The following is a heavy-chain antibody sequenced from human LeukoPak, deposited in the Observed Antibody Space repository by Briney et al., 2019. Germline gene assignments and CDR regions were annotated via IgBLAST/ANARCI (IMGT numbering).Heavy chain of an antibody. CDR3: ARLGGVYGGYYFDY. CDR2: ISYSGST. V-gene: IGHV4-39*01. J-gene: IGHJ4*02. CDR1: GGSISSSSYH. D-gene: IGHD2-8*02. Sequence: SETLSLTCTVSGGSISSSSYHWGWIRQPPGKGLEWIGSISYSGSTYYNLSLKSHVTISVDTSKNQFSLKLNSLTAADTAVYFCARLGGVYGGYYFDYWGQGTLVTVSS.